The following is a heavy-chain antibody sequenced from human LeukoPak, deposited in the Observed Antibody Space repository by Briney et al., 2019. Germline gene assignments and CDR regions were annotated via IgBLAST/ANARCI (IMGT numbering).Heavy chain of an antibody. CDR1: GCSFSNGW. V-gene: IGHV3-15*01. CDR3: STLTY. J-gene: IGHJ4*02. Sequence: GGSLRLSCVVSGCSFSNGWRSWVRQAPGKGLEWVGRIKRKTNGETTDYGAPVKGRFTISRDDSKNTLYLQMNSLKTEDTAVYYCSTLTYWGQGTLVTVSP. CDR2: IKRKTNGETT.